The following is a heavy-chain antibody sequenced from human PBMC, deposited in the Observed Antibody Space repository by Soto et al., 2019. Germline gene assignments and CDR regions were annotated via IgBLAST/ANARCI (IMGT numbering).Heavy chain of an antibody. CDR3: AREGSCGGDCYDY. J-gene: IGHJ4*02. CDR1: GFTFSSYG. CDR2: IWYDGSNK. Sequence: QVQLVESGGGVVQPGRSLRLSCAASGFTFSSYGMHWVRQAPGKGLEWVAVIWYDGSNKYYADSVKGRFTISRDNSKNTLYLQMNSLRAEDTAVYSWAREGSCGGDCYDYWGQGTLVTVSS. D-gene: IGHD2-21*01. V-gene: IGHV3-33*01.